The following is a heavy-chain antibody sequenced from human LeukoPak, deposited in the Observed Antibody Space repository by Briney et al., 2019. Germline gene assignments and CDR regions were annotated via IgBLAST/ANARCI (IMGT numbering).Heavy chain of an antibody. D-gene: IGHD2-15*01. Sequence: GGSMRXXCAXSGXXFSAYKMXWVRQAPRKGLVWVSRISTDGYTTDYADFVQGRFTASRDNTKNTWSLEMNSLRAEDTAVYYCVVGGSPGYWGQGTLVTVSS. CDR1: GXXFSAYK. CDR2: ISTDGYTT. J-gene: IGHJ4*02. V-gene: IGHV3-74*01. CDR3: VVGGSPGY.